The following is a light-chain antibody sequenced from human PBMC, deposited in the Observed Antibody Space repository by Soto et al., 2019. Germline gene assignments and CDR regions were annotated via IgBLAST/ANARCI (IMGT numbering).Light chain of an antibody. CDR2: DTS. Sequence: EVVMTQSPDTLSVSPGDGATLSCRASQNVHSDLAWYQQKPGQAPRLVIYDTSTRATDIPVRFTGGGSGTEFTLTISSLKSEDFAVYYCQQYNNWPLTGGGGTKVEIK. V-gene: IGKV3-15*01. J-gene: IGKJ4*01. CDR3: QQYNNWPLT. CDR1: QNVHSD.